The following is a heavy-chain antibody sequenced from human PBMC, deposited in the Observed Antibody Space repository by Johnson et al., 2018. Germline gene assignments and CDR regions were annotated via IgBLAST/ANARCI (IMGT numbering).Heavy chain of an antibody. CDR1: GFTFSDHY. Sequence: VQLVESGGGLVQPGGSLRLSCAASGFTFSDHYMDWVRQAPGKGREWVGRTRNKANRYTTEYAASVKGRFTISRDDSKNSLYLQMNSLKTEDTAVYYCARDRVGHKSMDVWGQGTTVTVSS. D-gene: IGHD2-21*01. CDR3: ARDRVGHKSMDV. V-gene: IGHV3-72*01. J-gene: IGHJ6*02. CDR2: TRNKANRYTT.